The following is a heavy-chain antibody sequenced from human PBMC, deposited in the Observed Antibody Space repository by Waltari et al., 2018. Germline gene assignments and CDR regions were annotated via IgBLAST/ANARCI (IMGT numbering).Heavy chain of an antibody. V-gene: IGHV3-30*04. Sequence: QVQLVESGGGVVEPGRSLTLSCAAPGFTFGTFAMHWVRQSSGKGLELVSFIADDGRKKAYADSVKGRFTISRDNSKTTLYLQMNSRRAEGTAVYYCARDITVRGVIIAGPIYWGQGTLVTVSS. J-gene: IGHJ4*02. CDR3: ARDITVRGVIIAGPIY. CDR2: IADDGRKK. CDR1: GFTFGTFA. D-gene: IGHD3-10*01.